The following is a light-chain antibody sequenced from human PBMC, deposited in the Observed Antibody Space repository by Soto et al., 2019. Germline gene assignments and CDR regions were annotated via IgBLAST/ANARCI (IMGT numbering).Light chain of an antibody. CDR1: QPISTY. J-gene: IGKJ2*01. V-gene: IGKV1-39*01. CDR2: GAF. CDR3: QQSSSAPPYT. Sequence: DIQMTQSPSSLSAYVGDRVTISCRASQPISTYLNWYQLTPGKAPRLLIYGAFTLQRGVPSRFSGSGSATDFTLTISTFQPEDVASYYCQQSSSAPPYTFGQGTKLEIQ.